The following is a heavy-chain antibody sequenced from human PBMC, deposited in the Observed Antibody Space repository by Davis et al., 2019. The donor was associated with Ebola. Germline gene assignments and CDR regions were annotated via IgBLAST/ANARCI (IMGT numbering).Heavy chain of an antibody. CDR2: ISAYNGNT. Sequence: AASVKVSCKASGGTFSSYAISWVRQAPGQGLEWMGWISAYNGNTNYAQKLQGRVTMTTDTSTSTAYMELRSLRSDDTAVYYCARGPLYYDFWSGYYRWFDPWGQGTLVTVSS. V-gene: IGHV1-18*01. J-gene: IGHJ5*02. CDR1: GGTFSSYA. CDR3: ARGPLYYDFWSGYYRWFDP. D-gene: IGHD3-3*01.